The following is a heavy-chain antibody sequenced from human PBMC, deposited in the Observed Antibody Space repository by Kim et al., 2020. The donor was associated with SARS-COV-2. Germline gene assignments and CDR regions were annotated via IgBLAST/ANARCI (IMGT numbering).Heavy chain of an antibody. V-gene: IGHV1-18*01. CDR1: GYTFTSYG. CDR2: ISAYNGNT. J-gene: IGHJ6*02. D-gene: IGHD2-2*01. CDR3: ARDVVVVPAANEYYYYGMDV. Sequence: ASVKVSCKASGYTFTSYGISWMRQAPGQGLEWMGWISAYNGNTNYAQKLQGRVTMTTDTSTSTAYMELRSLRSDDTAVYYCARDVVVVPAANEYYYYGMDVWGQGTTVTVSS.